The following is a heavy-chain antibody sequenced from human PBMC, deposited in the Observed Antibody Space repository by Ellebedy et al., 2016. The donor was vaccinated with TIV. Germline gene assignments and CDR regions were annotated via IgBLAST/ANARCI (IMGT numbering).Heavy chain of an antibody. CDR1: GGSFSGYY. CDR2: INHGGST. CDR3: ARGRYCSGGSCYKYGMDV. J-gene: IGHJ6*02. V-gene: IGHV4-34*01. D-gene: IGHD2-15*01. Sequence: MPSETLSLTCAVYGGSFSGYYGSWIRRPPGKGLEWIGEINHGGSTNYNPSLKKRVTISVDMSKKQVSLKLKSVTAADQAVYYCARGRYCSGGSCYKYGMDVWGQGTTVTVSS.